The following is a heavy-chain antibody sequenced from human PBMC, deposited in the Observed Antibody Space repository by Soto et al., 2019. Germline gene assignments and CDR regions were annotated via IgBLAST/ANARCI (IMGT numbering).Heavy chain of an antibody. CDR3: ARRQGDV. Sequence: QQQQGPGLVKPSETLSLSCNVSGGSITGYYWSWIRQPPGKALEWIGYVYYSGATKLNPSLKSRVTMSVGMSKRQLSLKMNSVTAADTAVYYCARRQGDVWGPGTTVTVS. J-gene: IGHJ6*02. V-gene: IGHV4-59*12. CDR2: VYYSGAT. CDR1: GGSITGYY.